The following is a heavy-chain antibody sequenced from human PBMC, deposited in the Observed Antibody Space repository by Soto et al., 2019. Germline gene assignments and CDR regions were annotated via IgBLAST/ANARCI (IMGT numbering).Heavy chain of an antibody. Sequence: ASVKVSCKASGYTFTGYYMHWVRQAPGQGLEWMGWINPNSGGTNYAQKFQGWVTMTRDTSISTAYMELSRLRSDDTAVYYCARVLIAARLFFSDYYYYGMDVWGQGTTVTVSS. J-gene: IGHJ6*02. CDR3: ARVLIAARLFFSDYYYYGMDV. V-gene: IGHV1-2*04. D-gene: IGHD6-6*01. CDR1: GYTFTGYY. CDR2: INPNSGGT.